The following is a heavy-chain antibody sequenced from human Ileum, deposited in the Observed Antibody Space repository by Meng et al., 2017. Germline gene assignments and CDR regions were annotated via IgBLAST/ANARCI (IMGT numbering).Heavy chain of an antibody. D-gene: IGHD3-10*01. V-gene: IGHV3-30*01. CDR2: ISHDGSSY. CDR3: AREPSFGEHDY. J-gene: IGHJ4*02. CDR1: GFTFSTYT. Sequence: VQLVEAVGGWGQPGGSLRLSCEASGFTFSTYTLHRVRQAPGKGPEWVTAISHDGSSYVYADSVKGRFTISRDNSKNTLYLQMNSLTPEDTAVYYCAREPSFGEHDYWGQGTLVTVSS.